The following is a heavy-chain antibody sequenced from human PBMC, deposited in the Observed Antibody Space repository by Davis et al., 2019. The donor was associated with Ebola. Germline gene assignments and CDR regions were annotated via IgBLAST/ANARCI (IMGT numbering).Heavy chain of an antibody. CDR2: ISSNGGST. CDR1: GFTFSTYS. V-gene: IGHV3-64*01. CDR3: ARGLQLGIVVVVAAAPFDY. J-gene: IGHJ4*02. Sequence: GGSLRLSCAASGFTFSTYSMNWVRQAPGKGLEYVSAISSNGGSTYYANSVKGRFTISRDNSKNTLYLQMGSLRAEDMAVYYCARGLQLGIVVVVAAAPFDYWGQGTLVTVSS. D-gene: IGHD2-15*01.